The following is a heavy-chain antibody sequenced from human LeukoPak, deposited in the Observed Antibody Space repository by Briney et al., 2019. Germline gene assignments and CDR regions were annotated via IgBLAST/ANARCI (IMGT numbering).Heavy chain of an antibody. CDR2: ISSSGSTI. CDR1: GFTFSDYY. V-gene: IGHV3-11*04. D-gene: IGHD3-22*01. J-gene: IGHJ4*02. Sequence: GGSLRLSRAASGFTFSDYYMSWIRQAPGKGLEWVSYISSSGSTIYYADSVKGRFTISRDNAKNSLYLQMNSLRAEDTAVYYCARVTDSSAFDYWGQGTLVTVSS. CDR3: ARVTDSSAFDY.